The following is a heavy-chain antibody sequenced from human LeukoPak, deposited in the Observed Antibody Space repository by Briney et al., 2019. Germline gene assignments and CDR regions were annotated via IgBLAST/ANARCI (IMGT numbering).Heavy chain of an antibody. Sequence: GGSLRLSCAASGFTFDDYGMSWVRQAPGKGLEWVSGINLNGGSTGYADSVKGRFTISRDNAKNSLYLQMNSLRAEDTALYYCARDPWGIASSRLFDYWGQGTLVTVSS. CDR2: INLNGGST. CDR3: ARDPWGIASSRLFDY. V-gene: IGHV3-20*04. D-gene: IGHD6-13*01. J-gene: IGHJ4*02. CDR1: GFTFDDYG.